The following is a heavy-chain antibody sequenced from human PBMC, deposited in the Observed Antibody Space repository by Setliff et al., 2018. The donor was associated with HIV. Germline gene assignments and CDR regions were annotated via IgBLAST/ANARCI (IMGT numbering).Heavy chain of an antibody. CDR1: GFSFSSYT. J-gene: IGHJ4*02. D-gene: IGHD1-26*01. V-gene: IGHV3-21*01. CDR3: AKDRSASYSFARD. Sequence: PGGSLRLSCAASGFSFSSYTTNWVRQAPGKGLEWVSSISTSSSYIYYADSVKGRFTISRDNAKNSLYLQMNSLRAENTAVYYCAKDRSASYSFARDWGQGTLVTVSS. CDR2: ISTSSSYI.